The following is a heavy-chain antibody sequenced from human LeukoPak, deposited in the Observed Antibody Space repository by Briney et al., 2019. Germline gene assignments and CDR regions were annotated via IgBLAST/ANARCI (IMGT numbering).Heavy chain of an antibody. Sequence: TGGSLRLSCAAXGFXXXXHWMXXXXXAPGXGLVWVSRLNTDGSSTVYADSXKGRFTISRDNAKNTLYLQMNSLRAEDTAVYYCARGYYDSNDSNRSNWFDPWGQGTLVTVSS. J-gene: IGHJ5*02. CDR1: GFXXXXHW. D-gene: IGHD3-22*01. V-gene: IGHV3-74*01. CDR2: LNTDGSST. CDR3: ARGYYDSNDSNRSNWFDP.